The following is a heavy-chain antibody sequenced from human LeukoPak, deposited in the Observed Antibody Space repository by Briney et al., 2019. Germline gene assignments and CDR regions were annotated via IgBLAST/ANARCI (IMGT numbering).Heavy chain of an antibody. CDR2: IYHSGTT. CDR1: GDSITSRGYY. D-gene: IGHD6-6*01. V-gene: IGHV4-39*07. CDR3: ARRRPKSIAARPGPFDY. J-gene: IGHJ4*02. Sequence: PSETLSLTCSVSGDSITSRGYYWGWIRQPPGKGLEWIGSIYHSGTTYYNPSLKSRVTISVDTSKNQFSLKLSSVTAADTAVYYCARRRPKSIAARPGPFDYWGQGTLVTVSS.